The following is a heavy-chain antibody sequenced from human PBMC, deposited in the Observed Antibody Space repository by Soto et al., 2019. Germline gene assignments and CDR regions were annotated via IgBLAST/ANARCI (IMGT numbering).Heavy chain of an antibody. V-gene: IGHV6-1*01. D-gene: IGHD3-10*02. CDR3: ARDVLVRGVIITGNYYYGMDV. CDR2: TYYRSKWYN. Sequence: SQTLSLTCVISGDSVSSNSAAWNWIRQSPSRGLEWLGRTYYRSKWYNDYAVSVKSRITINPDTSKNQFSLQLNSVTPEDTAVYYCARDVLVRGVIITGNYYYGMDVWGQGTTVTVSS. CDR1: GDSVSSNSAA. J-gene: IGHJ6*02.